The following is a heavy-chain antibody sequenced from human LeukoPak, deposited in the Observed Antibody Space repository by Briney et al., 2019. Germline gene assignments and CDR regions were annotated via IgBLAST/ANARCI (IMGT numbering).Heavy chain of an antibody. Sequence: GGSLRLSCAASGFTFSNYGMHWVRQAQGKGLEWVAVISSDGSEEYYADSVKGRFTISRDNSKNTLYLQMNSLRADDTAVYYCVKSGGYFDYWGQGTLVTVSS. CDR2: ISSDGSEE. V-gene: IGHV3-30*03. CDR1: GFTFSNYG. J-gene: IGHJ4*02. D-gene: IGHD2-15*01. CDR3: VKSGGYFDY.